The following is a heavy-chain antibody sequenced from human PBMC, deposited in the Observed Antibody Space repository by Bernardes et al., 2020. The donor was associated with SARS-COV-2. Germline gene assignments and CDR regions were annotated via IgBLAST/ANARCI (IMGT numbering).Heavy chain of an antibody. V-gene: IGHV3-53*01. D-gene: IGHD1-26*01. CDR1: GFTVSSNY. CDR3: AKDPGGSYVGGYYYYGMDV. CDR2: IYSGGST. Sequence: GGSLRLSCAASGFTVSSNYMSWVRQAPGKGLEWVSVIYSGGSTYYADSVKGRFTISRDNSKNTLYLQMNSLRAEDTAVYYCAKDPGGSYVGGYYYYGMDVWGQGTTVTVSS. J-gene: IGHJ6*02.